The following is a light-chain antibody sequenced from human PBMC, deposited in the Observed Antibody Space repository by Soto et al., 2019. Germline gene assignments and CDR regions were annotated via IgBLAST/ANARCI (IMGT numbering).Light chain of an antibody. Sequence: AIQLTQSPSSLSASVGDRVTITCRASQGISSALAWYQQKPGKAPKLLIYDASSLESGVPSRFSGSGSGTDFTLPISSLQPEDFAAYYCQQFNSYPYTCGQGTKLEIK. V-gene: IGKV1-13*02. CDR3: QQFNSYPYT. CDR2: DAS. J-gene: IGKJ2*01. CDR1: QGISSA.